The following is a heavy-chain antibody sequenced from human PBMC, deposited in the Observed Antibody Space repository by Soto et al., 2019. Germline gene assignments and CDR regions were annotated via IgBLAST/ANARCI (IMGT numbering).Heavy chain of an antibody. Sequence: PSETLSLTCTVSGGSISSYYWSWIRQPPGKGLEWIGYIYYSGSTNYNPSLKSRVTISVDTPKNQFSLKLSSVTAADTAVYYCAGGPGGVAVAGTFDYWGQGTLVTVSS. CDR3: AGGPGGVAVAGTFDY. V-gene: IGHV4-59*01. CDR2: IYYSGST. J-gene: IGHJ4*02. D-gene: IGHD6-19*01. CDR1: GGSISSYY.